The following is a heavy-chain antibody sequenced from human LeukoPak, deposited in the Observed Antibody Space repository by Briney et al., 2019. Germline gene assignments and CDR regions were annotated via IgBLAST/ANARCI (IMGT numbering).Heavy chain of an antibody. V-gene: IGHV3-66*01. CDR2: IYSGGST. CDR1: GFTISSNY. J-gene: IGHJ3*02. CDR3: GRAEIKGDAFDI. Sequence: GGSLRLSCAASGFTISSNYMSWVRQAPGKGLEWVSVIYSGGSTYYADSGKGRFTISRDNSKNTLYLQMNSLRAEDTAVYYCGRAEIKGDAFDIWGQGTMVTVSS. D-gene: IGHD5-24*01.